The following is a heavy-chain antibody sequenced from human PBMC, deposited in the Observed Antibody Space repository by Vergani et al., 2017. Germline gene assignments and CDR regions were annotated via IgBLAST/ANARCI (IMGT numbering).Heavy chain of an antibody. CDR3: AKDVEYSSSSGLDY. CDR2: IRYDGSNK. J-gene: IGHJ4*02. CDR1: GFTFSSYG. Sequence: QVQLVESGGGVVQPGGSLRLSCAASGFTFSSYGMHWVRQAPGKGLEWVAFIRYDGSNKYYADSVKGRFTISRDNSKNTLYLQMNSLRAEDTAVYYCAKDVEYSSSSGLDYWGQGTLVTVSS. V-gene: IGHV3-30*02. D-gene: IGHD6-6*01.